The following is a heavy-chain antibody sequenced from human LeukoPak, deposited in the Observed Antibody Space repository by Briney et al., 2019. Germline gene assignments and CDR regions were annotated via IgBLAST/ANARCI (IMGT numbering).Heavy chain of an antibody. CDR1: GYSFTSYW. D-gene: IGHD5-24*01. V-gene: IGHV5-51*01. J-gene: IGHJ4*02. CDR2: IYPGDSDT. CDR3: ARLIVEMATISLIDY. Sequence: GESLKISCKGSGYSFTSYWIGWVRQMPGKGLEWMGIIYPGDSDTRYSPSFQGQVTISADKSISTAYLQWSGLKASDTAMYYCARLIVEMATISLIDYWGQGTLVTVSS.